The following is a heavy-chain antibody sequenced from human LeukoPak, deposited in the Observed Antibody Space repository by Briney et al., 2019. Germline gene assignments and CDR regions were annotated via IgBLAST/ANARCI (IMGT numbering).Heavy chain of an antibody. J-gene: IGHJ4*02. CDR3: AKGSPGDYGY. Sequence: GGSLRLSCAASGFTFSSYGMHWVRQAPGKGLEWVAVISYDGSDKYYADSVKGRFTISRDNSKNTLYLQMNSLRPEDTAVYYCAKGSPGDYGYWGRGTLVTVSS. D-gene: IGHD4-17*01. V-gene: IGHV3-30*18. CDR2: ISYDGSDK. CDR1: GFTFSSYG.